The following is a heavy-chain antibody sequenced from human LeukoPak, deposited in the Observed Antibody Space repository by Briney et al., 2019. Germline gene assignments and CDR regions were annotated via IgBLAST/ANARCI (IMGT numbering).Heavy chain of an antibody. D-gene: IGHD6-13*01. Sequence: ASVKVSCKASGYTFTGYYIHWVRQATGQGLEWMGWMNPNSGNTGYAQKFQGRVTITRNTSISTAYMELSSLRSEDTAVYYCARGSSSWRSKDYYYYYYMDVWGKGTTVTVSS. J-gene: IGHJ6*03. V-gene: IGHV1-8*03. CDR1: GYTFTGYY. CDR3: ARGSSSWRSKDYYYYYYMDV. CDR2: MNPNSGNT.